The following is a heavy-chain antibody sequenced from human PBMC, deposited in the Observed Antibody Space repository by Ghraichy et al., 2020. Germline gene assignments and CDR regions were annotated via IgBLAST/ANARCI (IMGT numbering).Heavy chain of an antibody. D-gene: IGHD2-21*02. J-gene: IGHJ4*02. Sequence: ASVKVSCKASGYTFTSYYMHWVRQAPGQGLEWMGIINPSGGSTSYAQKFQGRVTMTRDTSTSTVYMELSSLRSEDTAVYYCAREGYWREVVTAIGGYWGQGTLVTVSS. V-gene: IGHV1-46*01. CDR2: INPSGGST. CDR1: GYTFTSYY. CDR3: AREGYWREVVTAIGGY.